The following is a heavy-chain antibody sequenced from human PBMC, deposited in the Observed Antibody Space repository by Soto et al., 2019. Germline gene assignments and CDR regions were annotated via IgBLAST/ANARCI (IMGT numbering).Heavy chain of an antibody. CDR2: ISAYNGNT. D-gene: IGHD3-22*01. CDR3: ARTYYYDSSGYYGPVSVIQYFDY. V-gene: IGHV1-18*01. CDR1: GYTFTSYG. Sequence: ASVKVSCKASGYTFTSYGISWVRQAPGQGLEWMGWISAYNGNTNYAQKLQGRVTMTTDTSTSTAYMELRSLRSDDTAVYYCARTYYYDSSGYYGPVSVIQYFDYWGQGTLVTVSS. J-gene: IGHJ4*02.